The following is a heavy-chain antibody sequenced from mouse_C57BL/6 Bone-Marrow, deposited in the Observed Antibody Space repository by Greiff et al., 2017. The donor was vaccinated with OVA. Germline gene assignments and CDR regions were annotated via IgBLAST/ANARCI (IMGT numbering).Heavy chain of an antibody. CDR2: IDPSDSYT. J-gene: IGHJ3*01. V-gene: IGHV1-50*01. CDR1: GYTFTSYW. Sequence: QVQLQQPGAELVKPGASVKLSCKASGYTFTSYWMQWVKQRPGQGLEWIGEIDPSDSYTNYNQKFKGKATLTVDTSSSTAYMQLSSLTSEDSAVYYCAREGFAYWGQGTLVTASA. CDR3: AREGFAY.